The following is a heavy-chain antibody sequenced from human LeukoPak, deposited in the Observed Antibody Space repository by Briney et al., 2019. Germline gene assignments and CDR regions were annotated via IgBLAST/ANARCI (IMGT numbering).Heavy chain of an antibody. J-gene: IGHJ4*02. D-gene: IGHD4-23*01. CDR3: ARRGDGGRSFDY. V-gene: IGHV3-53*01. CDR2: IYSGGST. Sequence: GGSLRLSCAASGFTFSSYAMHWVRQAPGKGPEWVSIIYSGGSTYYADSVKGRFTISRDNSKNTLYLQVNSLRAEDTALYYCARRGDGGRSFDYWGQGTLVTVSS. CDR1: GFTFSSYA.